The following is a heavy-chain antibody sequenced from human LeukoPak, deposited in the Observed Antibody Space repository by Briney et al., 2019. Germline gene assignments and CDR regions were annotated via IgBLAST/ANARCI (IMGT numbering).Heavy chain of an antibody. CDR2: IRYDGSNK. D-gene: IGHD3-22*01. V-gene: IGHV3-30*02. CDR1: GFTFSSYG. CDR3: AKDPYYYDSTGGYMDV. J-gene: IGHJ6*03. Sequence: PGGSLRLSCAASGFTFSSYGMHWVRQAPGKGLEWVAFIRYDGSNKYYADSVKGRFTISRDNSKNTLYLQMNGLRAEDTAVYYCAKDPYYYDSTGGYMDVWGKGTTVTISS.